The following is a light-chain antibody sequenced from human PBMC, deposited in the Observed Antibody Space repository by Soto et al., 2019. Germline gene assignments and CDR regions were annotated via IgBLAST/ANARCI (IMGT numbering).Light chain of an antibody. J-gene: IGKJ1*01. Sequence: FTQSPGALSLSLGGRATRSCIASQSVSSRYLTCYQQKTGQAHRLPIPGASSTATGITDRFRVSGSGTAFTVIISRLEPDDLAVYDCQQYGSSPRWTFGQGTKVDIK. CDR2: GAS. V-gene: IGKV3-20*01. CDR1: QSVSSRY. CDR3: QQYGSSPRWT.